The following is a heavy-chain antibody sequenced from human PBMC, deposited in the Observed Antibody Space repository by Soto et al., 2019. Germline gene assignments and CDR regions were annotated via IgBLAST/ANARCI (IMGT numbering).Heavy chain of an antibody. J-gene: IGHJ4*02. V-gene: IGHV4-4*02. CDR2: MHHSGST. D-gene: IGHD3-10*01. CDR1: GGSITSPNW. Sequence: QVRLQESGPGLVNPSGTLSLTCVVSGGSITSPNWWTWVRQPPGRGLEWIAEMHHSGSTNYSPSLKSRVFMSIDKSKNQFSPKLNSVTAADTAVYYCATGNVYYYGSGGLWDQWGRGALVTVSS. CDR3: ATGNVYYYGSGGLWDQ.